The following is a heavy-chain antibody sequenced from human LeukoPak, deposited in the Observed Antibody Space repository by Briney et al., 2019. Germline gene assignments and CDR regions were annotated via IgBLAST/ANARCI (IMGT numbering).Heavy chain of an antibody. CDR3: ARDRSYYSGYES. V-gene: IGHV1-2*02. CDR1: GYTFTGYY. CDR2: INPNSGGT. D-gene: IGHD5-12*01. Sequence: ASVKVSCKASGYTFTGYYMHWVRQAPGQGLEWMGWINPNSGGTNYAQKFRGRVTMTRDTSISTAYMELSRLRSDDTAVYYCARDRSYYSGYESWGQGTLVTVSS. J-gene: IGHJ4*02.